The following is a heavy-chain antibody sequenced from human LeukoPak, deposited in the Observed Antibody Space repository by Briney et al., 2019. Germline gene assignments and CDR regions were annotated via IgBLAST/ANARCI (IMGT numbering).Heavy chain of an antibody. CDR1: GFTFSSYG. V-gene: IGHV3-30*18. J-gene: IGHJ3*02. D-gene: IGHD3-10*01. CDR3: AKGAYGSGSYYPPGAFDI. CDR2: ISYDGSNK. Sequence: GGSLRLSCAASGFTFSSYGMHWVRQAPGKGLEWVAVISYDGSNKYYADSVKGRFTISRDNSKNTLYLQMNSLRAEDTAVYYCAKGAYGSGSYYPPGAFDIWGQGAMVTVSS.